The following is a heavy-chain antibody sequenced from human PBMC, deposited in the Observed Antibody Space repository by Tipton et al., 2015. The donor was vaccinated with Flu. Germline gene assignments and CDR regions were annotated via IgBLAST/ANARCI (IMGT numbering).Heavy chain of an antibody. CDR3: AKVGAVTTRDDY. CDR2: ISGSGGST. D-gene: IGHD4-17*01. J-gene: IGHJ4*02. Sequence: AASGFTFSSYAMSWVRQAPGKGLEWVSAISGSGGSTYYADSVKGRFTISRDNSKTTLYLQMNSLRAEDTAVYYCAKVGAVTTRDDYWGQGTLVTVSS. V-gene: IGHV3-23*01. CDR1: GFTFSSYA.